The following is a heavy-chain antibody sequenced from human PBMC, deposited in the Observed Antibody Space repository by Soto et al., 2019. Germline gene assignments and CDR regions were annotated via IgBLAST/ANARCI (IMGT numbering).Heavy chain of an antibody. D-gene: IGHD4-4*01. J-gene: IGHJ4*02. CDR3: AKDSNKYSSSLRGRYFDY. V-gene: IGHV3-23*01. CDR1: GFTFSSYV. CDR2: ISGGGSNT. Sequence: GSLRLSCAASGFTFSSYVMSWVRQAPGKGLEWVSGISGGGSNTFYADCVKGRFTISRDNSKNTLLLQMNSLGAEDTAVYYCAKDSNKYSSSLRGRYFDYWGQGIGVTVSS.